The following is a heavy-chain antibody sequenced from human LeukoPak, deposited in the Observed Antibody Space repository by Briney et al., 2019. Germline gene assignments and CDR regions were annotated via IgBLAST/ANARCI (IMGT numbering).Heavy chain of an antibody. CDR3: ARLRLTMVRGEGLGYMDV. CDR2: INHSGST. Sequence: SETLSLTCAVYGGSFSGYYWSWIRQPPGKVLEWIGEINHSGSTNYNPSLKSRVTISVDTSKNQFSLKLSSVTAADTAVYYCARLRLTMVRGEGLGYMDVWGKGTTVTISS. J-gene: IGHJ6*03. V-gene: IGHV4-34*01. D-gene: IGHD3-10*01. CDR1: GGSFSGYY.